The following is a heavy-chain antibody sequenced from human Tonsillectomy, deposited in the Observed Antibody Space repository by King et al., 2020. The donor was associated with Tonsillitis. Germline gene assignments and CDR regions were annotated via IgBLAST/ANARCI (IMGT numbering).Heavy chain of an antibody. J-gene: IGHJ4*02. CDR1: GGSFSGYY. CDR3: ARGRGGLGSFNYRDY. Sequence: VQLQQWGAGLLKPSETLSLTCAVYGGSFSGYYWSWIRQPPGKGLEWIGEINHSGSTNYNPSLKSRVTISVDTSKNQFSLKLSSVTAADTAVYYCARGRGGLGSFNYRDYWGQGTLVTVSS. CDR2: INHSGST. D-gene: IGHD4-11*01. V-gene: IGHV4-34*01.